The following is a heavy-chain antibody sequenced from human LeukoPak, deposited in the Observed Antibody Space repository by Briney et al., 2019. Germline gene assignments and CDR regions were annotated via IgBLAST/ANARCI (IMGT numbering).Heavy chain of an antibody. D-gene: IGHD3-3*02. CDR2: INHSGNT. CDR3: ARGKLSTKFFDY. J-gene: IGHJ4*02. Sequence: SETLSLTCAVYGGSLSYYYWSWIRQPPGKGLEWIGEINHSGNTNYNPSLKSRVIISVDTSKNQFSLELSSVTAADTAAYYCARGKLSTKFFDYWGQGTLVTVSS. V-gene: IGHV4-34*01. CDR1: GGSLSYYY.